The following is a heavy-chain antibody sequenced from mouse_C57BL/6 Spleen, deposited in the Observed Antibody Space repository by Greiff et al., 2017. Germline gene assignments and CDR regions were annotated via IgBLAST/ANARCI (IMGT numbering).Heavy chain of an antibody. CDR3: ERASIYDGYDYAMDY. CDR2: TFYSGIT. V-gene: IGHV3-3*01. CDR1: GFSINSDCY. J-gene: IGHJ4*01. Sequence: EVQLQESGPSLVRPSQTLSLTCTVTGFSINSDCYWIWIRQFPGNKLEYIGYTFYSGITYYNPSLEGRTFITRDTSKNQFSLKLSSVTTEDTATYYCERASIYDGYDYAMDYWGQGTSVTVSS. D-gene: IGHD2-3*01.